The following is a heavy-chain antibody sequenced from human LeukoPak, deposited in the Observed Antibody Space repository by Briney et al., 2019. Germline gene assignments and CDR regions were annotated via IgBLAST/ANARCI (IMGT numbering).Heavy chain of an antibody. CDR2: IYYSGST. CDR1: GGSISSGGYF. Sequence: SQTLSLACTVSGGSISSGGYFWSWIRQHPGKGLEWIGYIYYSGSTYYNPSLKGRVTISVDTSKNQFSLRLSSVTAADTAIYYCASVSYDTSLQHWGQGTLVTVSS. J-gene: IGHJ1*01. D-gene: IGHD3-22*01. CDR3: ASVSYDTSLQH. V-gene: IGHV4-31*03.